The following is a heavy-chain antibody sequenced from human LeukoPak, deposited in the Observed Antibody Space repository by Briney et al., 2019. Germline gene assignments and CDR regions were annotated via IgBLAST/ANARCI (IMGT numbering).Heavy chain of an antibody. CDR1: GYTFTAYY. CDR3: AREPSHYYYTDV. CDR2: SKPKKGGT. Sequence: GSSVTVSLKPCGYTFTAYYIHWVRQAPAQGLEWVGWSKPKKGGTKYAQSLQGRFTMSTDTSTSTDYSERSRLGSVDTGVYYCAREPSHYYYTDVWGKGTTVTVSS. J-gene: IGHJ6*03. V-gene: IGHV1-2*02.